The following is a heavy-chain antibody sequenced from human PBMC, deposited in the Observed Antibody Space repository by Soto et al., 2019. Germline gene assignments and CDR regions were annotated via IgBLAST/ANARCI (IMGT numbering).Heavy chain of an antibody. J-gene: IGHJ4*02. CDR1: GFTFSNYA. Sequence: EVHLLESGGGLIQPGGSLRLSCAASGFTFSNYAMSWVRQAPGKGLEWVSATIKSGSTTYYADSVKGRFTISRDNSKNPLFLQMNRLRAEDTAVNYCARVGGGAHYFDYWGQGTLVTVSS. V-gene: IGHV3-23*01. D-gene: IGHD3-16*01. CDR3: ARVGGGAHYFDY. CDR2: TIKSGSTT.